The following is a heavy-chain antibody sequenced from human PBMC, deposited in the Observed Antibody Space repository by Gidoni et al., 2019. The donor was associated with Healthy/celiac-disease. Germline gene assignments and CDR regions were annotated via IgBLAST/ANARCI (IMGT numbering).Heavy chain of an antibody. CDR2: ISGSGGST. J-gene: IGHJ6*02. Sequence: EVQLLESGGGLVQPGGSLRLSCAASGFTFSSYAMSWVRQAPGKGLEWVSAISGSGGSTYYADSVKGRFTISIDNSKNTLYLQMNSLRAEDTAVYYCATEGLPHYYYGMDVWGQGTTVTVSS. CDR3: ATEGLPHYYYGMDV. V-gene: IGHV3-23*01. CDR1: GFTFSSYA.